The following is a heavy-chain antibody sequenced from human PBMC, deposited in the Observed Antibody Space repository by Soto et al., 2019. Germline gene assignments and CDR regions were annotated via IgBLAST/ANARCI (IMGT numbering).Heavy chain of an antibody. J-gene: IGHJ4*02. CDR3: ARYQNYYDSSGYLQKYFDY. CDR1: GGSISSYY. V-gene: IGHV4-59*08. Sequence: QVQLQESGPGLVKPSETLSLTYTVSGGSISSYYWSWIRQPPGKGLEWIGYIYYSGSTNYNPSLKSRVTISVDTSKNQFSLKLSSVTAADTAVYYCARYQNYYDSSGYLQKYFDYWGQGTLVTVSS. CDR2: IYYSGST. D-gene: IGHD3-22*01.